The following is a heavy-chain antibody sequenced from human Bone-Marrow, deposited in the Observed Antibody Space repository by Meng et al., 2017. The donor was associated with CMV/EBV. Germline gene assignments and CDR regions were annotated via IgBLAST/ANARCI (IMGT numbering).Heavy chain of an antibody. V-gene: IGHV1-69*10. D-gene: IGHD3-22*01. CDR2: IIPVLDIK. J-gene: IGHJ4*02. CDR3: ARGKSITMIVPRGPYYFDY. CDR1: GYTFTGYY. Sequence: SVKVSCKASGYTFTGYYMHWVRQAPGQGLEWMGGIIPVLDIKSYAQKFQDRVTITADKSTSTAYMELSSLRSEDTAVYYCARGKSITMIVPRGPYYFDYWGQGTLVTVSS.